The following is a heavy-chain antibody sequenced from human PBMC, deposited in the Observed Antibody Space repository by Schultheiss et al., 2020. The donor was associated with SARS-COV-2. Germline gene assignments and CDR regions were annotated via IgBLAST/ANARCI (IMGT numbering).Heavy chain of an antibody. J-gene: IGHJ6*03. CDR3: TRDRSITSLYYYGSGSYYKGVEYYMDV. CDR1: GFTFSSYG. Sequence: GGSLRLSCAASGFTFSSYGMHWVRQAPGKGLEWVAVIWHDGSNKYYADSVKGRFTISRDNSKSTLFLQMSSLRAEDKAVYYCTRDRSITSLYYYGSGSYYKGVEYYMDVWGKGTTVTVSS. V-gene: IGHV3-33*01. CDR2: IWHDGSNK. D-gene: IGHD3-10*01.